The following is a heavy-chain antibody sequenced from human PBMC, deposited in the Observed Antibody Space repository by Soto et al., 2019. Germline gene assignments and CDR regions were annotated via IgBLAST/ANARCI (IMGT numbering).Heavy chain of an antibody. V-gene: IGHV4-30-4*01. J-gene: IGHJ4*02. CDR2: IYNSEST. CDR3: ARASGYSSLFDY. Sequence: KPSETLSLTCIVSGGSISSGDYYWNWIRQPPGKGLEWIGYIYNSESTYYNPSLKSRVTISLDSSKNHFSLKLTSVTAADTAVYYCARASGYSSLFDYWGLGTLVTVSS. CDR1: GGSISSGDYY. D-gene: IGHD5-18*01.